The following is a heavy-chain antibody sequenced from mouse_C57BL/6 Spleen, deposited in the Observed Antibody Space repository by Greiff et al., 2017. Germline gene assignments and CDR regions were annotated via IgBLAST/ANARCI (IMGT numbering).Heavy chain of an antibody. CDR1: GYSITSGYY. D-gene: IGHD1-1*01. J-gene: IGHJ4*01. CDR2: ISYDGSN. Sequence: EVKLQESGPGLVKPSQSLSLTCSVTGYSITSGYYWNWIRQFPGNKLEWMGYISYDGSNNYNPSLKNRISITRDTSKNQFFLKLNSVTTEDTATYYCARGGSSYYYAMDYWGQGTSVTVSS. CDR3: ARGGSSYYYAMDY. V-gene: IGHV3-6*01.